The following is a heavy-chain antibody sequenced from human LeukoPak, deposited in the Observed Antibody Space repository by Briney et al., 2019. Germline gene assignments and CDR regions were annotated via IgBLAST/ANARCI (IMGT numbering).Heavy chain of an antibody. CDR3: ARGGTYGSGRDQHTTLDY. CDR1: GGSISPYY. Sequence: SETLSLTCTVSGGSISPYYWSWIRQPAGKGQEWIGRVHASGSPNYNPSLKSRVIISVDKSKNQFSLNLNSVTAADTAVYYCARGGTYGSGRDQHTTLDYWGLGTLVTVSS. J-gene: IGHJ4*02. D-gene: IGHD3-10*01. V-gene: IGHV4-4*07. CDR2: VHASGSP.